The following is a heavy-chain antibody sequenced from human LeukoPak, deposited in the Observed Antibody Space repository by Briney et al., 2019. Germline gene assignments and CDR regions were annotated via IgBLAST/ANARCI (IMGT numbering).Heavy chain of an antibody. D-gene: IGHD1-20*01. CDR1: GGSISSGGYY. J-gene: IGHJ4*02. CDR2: IYYSGST. V-gene: IGHV4-31*03. Sequence: KTSETLSLTCTVSGGSISSGGYYWSWIRQHPGKGLEWIGYIYYSGSTYYNPSLKSRVTISVDTSKNQFSLKLSSVTAADTAVYYCARDQQEGIIDYWGQGTLVTVSS. CDR3: ARDQQEGIIDY.